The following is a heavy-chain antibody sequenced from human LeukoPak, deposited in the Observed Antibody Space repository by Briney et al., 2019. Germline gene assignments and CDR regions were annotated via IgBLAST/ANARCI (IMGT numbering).Heavy chain of an antibody. V-gene: IGHV4-59*01. Sequence: PSETLSLTCTVSGGSISSFYWSRIRQPPGKGLEWIGYIYYSGRTNYNPSLKSRVTMSVDTSKNQFSLKVSSVTAADTAVYYCARDYGGKFDSWGQGTLVTVSS. J-gene: IGHJ4*02. CDR2: IYYSGRT. CDR3: ARDYGGKFDS. CDR1: GGSISSFY. D-gene: IGHD4-23*01.